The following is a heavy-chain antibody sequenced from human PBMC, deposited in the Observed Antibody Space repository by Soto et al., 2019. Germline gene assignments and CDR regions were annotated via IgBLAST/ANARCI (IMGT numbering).Heavy chain of an antibody. CDR2: IYYSGST. D-gene: IGHD3-3*01. J-gene: IGHJ6*02. CDR3: ASSPRPYYDFWSGYYRGMDV. Sequence: PAEPLSLPGTVSGGSISSYYWSWIRHPPVKVLEWIVYIYYSGSTNYNPSLKSRVTISVDTSKNQFSLKLSSVTAADTAVYYCASSPRPYYDFWSGYYRGMDVWGQGTTVTVS. V-gene: IGHV4-59*01. CDR1: GGSISSYY.